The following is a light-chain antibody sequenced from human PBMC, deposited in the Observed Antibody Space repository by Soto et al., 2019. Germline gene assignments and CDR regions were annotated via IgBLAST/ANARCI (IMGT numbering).Light chain of an antibody. Sequence: IQMTQSPSSLSASVGDRVTITCRASQDIRNELGWYQQRPGKAPKLLIYAASTLQSGVPSRFSGSGSGTEFTLTISSLQPDDFATYYCQQYNSYSWTFGQGTKVEIK. V-gene: IGKV1-17*01. CDR2: AAS. CDR1: QDIRNE. J-gene: IGKJ1*01. CDR3: QQYNSYSWT.